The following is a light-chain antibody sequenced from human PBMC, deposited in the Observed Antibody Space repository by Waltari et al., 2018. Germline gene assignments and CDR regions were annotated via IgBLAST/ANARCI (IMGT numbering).Light chain of an antibody. Sequence: DIQMTQSPPSVSASVGDRVIITCRASQDIRRWLGWYQQKPGKAPKFLIYDASTLQSGVPSRFSGSGSGTDFTLTISSLQPEDFATYYCQQGDSFPLTFDGGTKVEI. CDR1: QDIRRW. CDR2: DAS. V-gene: IGKV1-12*01. CDR3: QQGDSFPLT. J-gene: IGKJ4*01.